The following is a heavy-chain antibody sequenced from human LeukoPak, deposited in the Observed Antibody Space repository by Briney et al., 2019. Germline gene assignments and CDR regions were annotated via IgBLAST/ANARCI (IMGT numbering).Heavy chain of an antibody. J-gene: IGHJ4*02. CDR1: GFTLRNYA. CDR3: QNHVLLSEARGEIYVY. V-gene: IGHV3-23*01. CDR2: IGNSGGTT. Sequence: GGSLRLSCAASGFTLRNYAMSWVRQAPGKGLEWLSDIGNSGGTTSYADSVKGRFTISRDISKSTLYLQMNSLRADDTAMYYCQNHVLLSEARGEIYVYWRQGALVAVSP. D-gene: IGHD2/OR15-2a*01.